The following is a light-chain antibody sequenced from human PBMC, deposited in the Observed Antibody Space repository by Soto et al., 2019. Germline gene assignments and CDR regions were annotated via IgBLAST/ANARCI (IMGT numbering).Light chain of an antibody. CDR2: EGS. CDR3: CSYARGGTYV. V-gene: IGLV2-23*01. Sequence: QSVLTQPASVSGSPGQSSTISCTGTSSDVGSYNLVSWYQQRPGKAPQLIIYEGSKRPSGVSIRYSASKSGNTASLTISGLEAEDESDYYCCSYARGGTYVFGTGTKLTVL. CDR1: SSDVGSYNL. J-gene: IGLJ1*01.